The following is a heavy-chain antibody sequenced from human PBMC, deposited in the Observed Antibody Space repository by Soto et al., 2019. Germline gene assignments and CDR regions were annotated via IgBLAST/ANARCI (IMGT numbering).Heavy chain of an antibody. V-gene: IGHV3-7*03. J-gene: IGHJ6*03. D-gene: IGHD2-15*01. Sequence: GGSLRLSCAGSGFTFSSPWMSWVRQAPGKGLEWVANISPDRSAVSYVDSVQGRFTISRDNSKNTLYLQMNSLRAEDTAVYYCAKSGHCSGGSCYYYYYYMDVWGKGTTVTVSS. CDR1: GFTFSSPW. CDR2: ISPDRSAV. CDR3: AKSGHCSGGSCYYYYYYMDV.